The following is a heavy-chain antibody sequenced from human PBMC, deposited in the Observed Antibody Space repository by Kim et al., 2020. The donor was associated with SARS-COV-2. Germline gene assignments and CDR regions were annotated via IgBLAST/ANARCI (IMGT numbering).Heavy chain of an antibody. Sequence: YSPSFQGQVTISADKSISTAYLQWSSLKASDTAMYYCARRGTVTQTEIDCWGQGTLVTVSS. CDR3: ARRGTVTQTEIDC. J-gene: IGHJ4*02. V-gene: IGHV5-51*01. D-gene: IGHD4-17*01.